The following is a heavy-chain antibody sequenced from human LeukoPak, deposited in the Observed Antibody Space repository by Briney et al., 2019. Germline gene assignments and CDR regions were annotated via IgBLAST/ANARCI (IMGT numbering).Heavy chain of an antibody. CDR2: INPNSGGT. Sequence: ASVKVSCKASGYTFTGYYMHWVRQAPGQGLEWMGWINPNSGGTNYAQKFQGRVTMTRDTSISTAYMELSRLRSDDTAVYYCAKPSRPYSSSSEYFGYWGQGTLVTVSS. V-gene: IGHV1-2*02. CDR3: AKPSRPYSSSSEYFGY. CDR1: GYTFTGYY. D-gene: IGHD6-6*01. J-gene: IGHJ4*02.